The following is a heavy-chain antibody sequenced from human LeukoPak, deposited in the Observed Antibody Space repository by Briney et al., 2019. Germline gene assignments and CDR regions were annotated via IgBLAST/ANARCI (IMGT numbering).Heavy chain of an antibody. D-gene: IGHD4-23*01. Sequence: GGSLRLSCAASRFTFSSYGMHWVRQAPGKGLEWVSYISSSSSTIYYADSVKGRFTISRDNAENSLYLQMNSLRDEDTAVYYCARGRPHGNDYWGQGTLVTVSS. CDR2: ISSSSSTI. CDR3: ARGRPHGNDY. J-gene: IGHJ4*02. V-gene: IGHV3-48*02. CDR1: RFTFSSYG.